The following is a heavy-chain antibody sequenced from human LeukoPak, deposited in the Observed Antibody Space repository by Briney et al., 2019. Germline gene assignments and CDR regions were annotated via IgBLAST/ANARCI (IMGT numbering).Heavy chain of an antibody. CDR3: ARGLYCSSTSCYTSYWFDP. CDR2: IIPIFGIA. V-gene: IGHV1-69*04. CDR1: GGTLSSYA. J-gene: IGHJ5*02. D-gene: IGHD2-2*02. Sequence: GASVKVSCKASGGTLSSYAISWVRQAPGQGLEWMGRIIPIFGIANYAQKFQCRVTMTRNTSISTAYMELSSLRSEDTAVYYCARGLYCSSTSCYTSYWFDPWGQGTLVTVSS.